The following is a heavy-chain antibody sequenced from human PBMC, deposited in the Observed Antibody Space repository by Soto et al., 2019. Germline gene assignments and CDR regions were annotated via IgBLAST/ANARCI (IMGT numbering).Heavy chain of an antibody. CDR2: VSNTGNT. CDR3: ARCRFYSSTWYTAFDI. Sequence: KASETLSLTCSVSGGSIRGRYYWGWVRQPPGKGLEWIGCVSNTGNTYQSPSLKSRLIISADTPNNQFSLRLSSVTAEDTAVYYCARCRFYSSTWYTAFDIWGHGTAVTVSS. V-gene: IGHV4-39*01. D-gene: IGHD6-13*01. J-gene: IGHJ3*02. CDR1: GGSIRGRYY.